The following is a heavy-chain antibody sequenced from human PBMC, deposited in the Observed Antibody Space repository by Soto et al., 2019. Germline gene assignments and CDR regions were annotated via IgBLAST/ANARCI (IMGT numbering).Heavy chain of an antibody. CDR2: INAGNGNT. CDR1: GYTFSDYA. D-gene: IGHD3-16*02. Sequence: QVQFVQSGAEVMKPGASVKVSCKASGYTFSDYAVHWVRQAPGQRPEWMGWINAGNGNTKYSQKLQGRVTITRDTSASTAYLALISLTSADTALYYCTRSPVRQSGGLIGPFDYWGQGTLVTVSS. J-gene: IGHJ4*02. V-gene: IGHV1-3*01. CDR3: TRSPVRQSGGLIGPFDY.